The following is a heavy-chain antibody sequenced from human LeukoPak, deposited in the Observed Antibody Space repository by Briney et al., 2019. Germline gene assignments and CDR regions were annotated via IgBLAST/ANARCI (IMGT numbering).Heavy chain of an antibody. V-gene: IGHV3-49*04. CDR3: TRMGYYYYMDV. CDR2: IRSKAYGGTT. CDR1: GFTFGDYA. D-gene: IGHD5-24*01. J-gene: IGHJ6*03. Sequence: GGSLRLSCTASGFTFGDYAMSWVRQAPGKGLEWVGFIRSKAYGGTTEYAASVKGRFTISRDDSKSIAYLQMNSLKTEDTAVYYCTRMGYYYYMDVWGKGTAVTISS.